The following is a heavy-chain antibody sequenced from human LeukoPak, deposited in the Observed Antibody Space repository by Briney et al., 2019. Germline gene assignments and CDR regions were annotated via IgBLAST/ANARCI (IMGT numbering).Heavy chain of an antibody. Sequence: ASVKVSFTASGYTFTSYDINWVRQATGQGLEWMGWMNPNSGNTGYAQKFQGRVTMTRNTSISTAYMELSSLRSEDTAVYYCARALYSSSIRFYYYMDVWGKGTTVTVSS. V-gene: IGHV1-8*01. CDR1: GYTFTSYD. CDR3: ARALYSSSIRFYYYMDV. J-gene: IGHJ6*03. D-gene: IGHD6-6*01. CDR2: MNPNSGNT.